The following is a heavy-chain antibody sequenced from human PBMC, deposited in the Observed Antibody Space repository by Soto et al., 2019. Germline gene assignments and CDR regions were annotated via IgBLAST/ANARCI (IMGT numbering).Heavy chain of an antibody. CDR1: GYTFTGYY. J-gene: IGHJ4*02. D-gene: IGHD3-22*01. CDR2: INPNSGGT. Sequence: ASVKVSCKASGYTFTGYYMHWVRQAPGQGLEWMGWINPNSGGTNYAQKFQGWVTMTRDTSISTAYMELSRLRSDDTAVYYCARGQCPYGGYSSYYFDYWGQGTLVTVSS. V-gene: IGHV1-2*04. CDR3: ARGQCPYGGYSSYYFDY.